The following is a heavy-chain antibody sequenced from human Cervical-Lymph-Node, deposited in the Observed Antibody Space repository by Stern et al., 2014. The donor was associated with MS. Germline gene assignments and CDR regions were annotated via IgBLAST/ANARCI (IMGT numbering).Heavy chain of an antibody. CDR1: GGSVSTGSYY. CDR3: ARLYCSRTSCYIDP. Sequence: QLQLQESGPGLVKPSETLSFTCSVSGGSVSTGSYYWSWIRQPPGKGLEWIGYIYYRGSTNHNPSLKSRVTISLDTSKNQFSLKLSSVTAADTAVYYCARLYCSRTSCYIDPWGQGTLVTVSS. CDR2: IYYRGST. V-gene: IGHV4-61*01. J-gene: IGHJ5*02. D-gene: IGHD2-2*02.